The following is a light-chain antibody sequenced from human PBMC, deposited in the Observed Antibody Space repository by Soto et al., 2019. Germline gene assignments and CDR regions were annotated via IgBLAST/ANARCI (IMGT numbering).Light chain of an antibody. V-gene: IGKV3-20*01. J-gene: IGKJ5*01. Sequence: DTLLTQAPGPLSVTPGERATLSCIAGRTVIRNNLAWHQQKPGQTPRLLVYGASNRATGIPDRFSGSGSGTDFSLTISRLEPDDFAVYYCKQHGTSPITFGQGTRLEI. CDR2: GAS. CDR1: RTVIRNN. CDR3: KQHGTSPIT.